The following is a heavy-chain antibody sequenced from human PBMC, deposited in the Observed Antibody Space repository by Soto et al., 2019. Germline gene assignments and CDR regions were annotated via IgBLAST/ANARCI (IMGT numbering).Heavy chain of an antibody. CDR2: IKPDNGDT. J-gene: IGHJ5*02. D-gene: IGHD5-12*01. Sequence: QLPLVQSGAEVERPGASVRVSCKAYGYPFSKYGISWIRQAPGQGLEWMGWIKPDNGDTNYAQKFQGRVTMTTDPSSNTAYMELRSLRSDDTAVYYCATSYDSGFDPWGQGTLVSVSS. CDR3: ATSYDSGFDP. CDR1: GYPFSKYG. V-gene: IGHV1-18*04.